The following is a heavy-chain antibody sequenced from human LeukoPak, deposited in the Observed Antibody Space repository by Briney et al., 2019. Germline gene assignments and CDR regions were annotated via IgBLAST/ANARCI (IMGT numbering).Heavy chain of an antibody. D-gene: IGHD3-22*01. CDR2: ISGSGSST. J-gene: IGHJ4*02. CDR1: GFTFSSYA. V-gene: IGHV3-23*01. Sequence: GSLRLSCAASGFTFSSYAMSWVRQAPGKGLEWVSAISGSGSSTYYADSLKGRFTIARHKPKNTLYLQMNSLRAEHTALYYCAKSVHYDSRGYFPSDYWGKGTMVTASS. CDR3: AKSVHYDSRGYFPSDY.